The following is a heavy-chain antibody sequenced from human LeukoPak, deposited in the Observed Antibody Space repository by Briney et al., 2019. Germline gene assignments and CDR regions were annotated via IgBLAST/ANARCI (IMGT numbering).Heavy chain of an antibody. CDR3: ARAPGEGVTHDAFDI. J-gene: IGHJ3*02. V-gene: IGHV1-8*03. Sequence: ASVKVSCKASGYTLTSYDINWVRQAPGQGLEWMGWMNPNSGKTDYAQKFQGRVTITRNTSISTAYMELSSLRSEDTAVYYCARAPGEGVTHDAFDIWGQGTMVTVSS. CDR2: MNPNSGKT. CDR1: GYTLTSYD. D-gene: IGHD7-27*01.